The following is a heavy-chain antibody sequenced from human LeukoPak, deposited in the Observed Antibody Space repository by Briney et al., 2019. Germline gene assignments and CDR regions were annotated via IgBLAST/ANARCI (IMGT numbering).Heavy chain of an antibody. CDR3: ARSGPMIVAVEFPFFDY. J-gene: IGHJ4*02. V-gene: IGHV4-39*01. D-gene: IGHD3-22*01. CDR2: IYYSGST. Sequence: SETLSLTCTVSGGSISSSSYYWGWIRQPPGKGLEWIGSIYYSGSTYYNPSLKSRVTISVDTSKNQFSLKLSSVTAADTAVYYCARSGPMIVAVEFPFFDYWGQGTLVSVSS. CDR1: GGSISSSSYY.